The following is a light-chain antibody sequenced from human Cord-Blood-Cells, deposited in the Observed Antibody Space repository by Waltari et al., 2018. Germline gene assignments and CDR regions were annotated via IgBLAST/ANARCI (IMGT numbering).Light chain of an antibody. V-gene: IGLV2-23*01. CDR2: EGS. J-gene: IGLJ3*02. Sequence: QSALTQPASVSGAPGQSITIPCTGTSRDVWRDTLVSWYQQHPGKAPKLMIYEGSKRPSGVSNRFSGSKSGNTASLTISGLQAEDEADYYCCSYAGSSTWVFGGGTKLTVL. CDR3: CSYAGSSTWV. CDR1: SRDVWRDTL.